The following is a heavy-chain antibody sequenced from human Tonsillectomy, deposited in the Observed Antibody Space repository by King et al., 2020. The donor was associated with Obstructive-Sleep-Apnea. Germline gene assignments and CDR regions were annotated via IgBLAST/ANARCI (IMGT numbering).Heavy chain of an antibody. CDR1: GGSISSGGDY. Sequence: VQLQESGPGLVKPSQTLSLTCTVSGGSISSGGDYWSWIRQHPGKGLEWIGYIYYTGSTYYNPSLKSRVTISVDTSKNQFSLKLSSVTAADTALYYCARVHCTGTSCYRPAPPDSAFDHWGQGTLVTVSS. J-gene: IGHJ5*02. CDR2: IYYTGST. V-gene: IGHV4-31*03. CDR3: ARVHCTGTSCYRPAPPDSAFDH. D-gene: IGHD2-2*01.